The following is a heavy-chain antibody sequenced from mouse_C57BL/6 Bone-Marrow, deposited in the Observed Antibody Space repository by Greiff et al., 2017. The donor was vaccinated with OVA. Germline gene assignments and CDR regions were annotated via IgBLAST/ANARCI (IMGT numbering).Heavy chain of an antibody. V-gene: IGHV5-4*01. D-gene: IGHD2-4*01. CDR1: GFTFSSYA. CDR3: ARDRRADYDRPFDY. CDR2: ISDGGSYT. J-gene: IGHJ2*01. Sequence: EVHLVESGGGLVKPGGSLKLSCAASGFTFSSYAMSWVRQTPEKRLEWVATISDGGSYTYYPDNVKGRFTISRDNAKNNLYLQMSHLKSEDTAMYYCARDRRADYDRPFDYWGQGTTLTVSS.